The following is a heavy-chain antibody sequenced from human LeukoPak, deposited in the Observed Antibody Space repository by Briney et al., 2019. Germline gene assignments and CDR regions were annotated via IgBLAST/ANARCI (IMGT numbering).Heavy chain of an antibody. J-gene: IGHJ4*02. Sequence: GGSLRLSCAASGFTFSSYGMHWVRQAPGKGLEWVAVISYDGSNKYYADSVKGRFTISRDNSKNTLYLQMNSLRAEDTAVYYCARAPVYSSSWYPYFDYWGQGTLVTVSS. CDR3: ARAPVYSSSWYPYFDY. CDR2: ISYDGSNK. D-gene: IGHD6-13*01. V-gene: IGHV3-30*03. CDR1: GFTFSSYG.